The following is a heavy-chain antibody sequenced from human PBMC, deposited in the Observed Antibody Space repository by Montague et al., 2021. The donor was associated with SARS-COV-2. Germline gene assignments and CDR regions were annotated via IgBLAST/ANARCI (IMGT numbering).Heavy chain of an antibody. J-gene: IGHJ5*02. CDR3: ARDFPSCRRYRSDFDP. CDR1: GGSISSYY. CDR2: IYYSGST. V-gene: IGHV4-59*01. D-gene: IGHD3-16*02. Sequence: SETLSLTCTVSGGSISSYYWSWIRQPPGKGLEWIGYIYYSGSTNYNPSLKSRVTISVDTSKNQFSLKLSSVTAADTAGYYCARDFPSCRRYRSDFDPWGQGTLVTVSS.